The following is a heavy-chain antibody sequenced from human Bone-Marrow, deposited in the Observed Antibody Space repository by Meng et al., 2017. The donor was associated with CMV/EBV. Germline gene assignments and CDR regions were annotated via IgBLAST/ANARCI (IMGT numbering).Heavy chain of an antibody. CDR3: ARDLVGVAVPIWDYYYYYYGMDV. J-gene: IGHJ6*01. D-gene: IGHD6-19*01. CDR1: GYTFTSYY. CDR2: INPSGGST. Sequence: ASVKVSCKASGYTFTSYYMHWVRQAPGQGLEWMGIINPSGGSTSYAQKFQGRVTMTRDTSTSTVYMELSSLRSEDTAVYYCARDLVGVAVPIWDYYYYYYGMDVWGQGTTVTGSS. V-gene: IGHV1-46*01.